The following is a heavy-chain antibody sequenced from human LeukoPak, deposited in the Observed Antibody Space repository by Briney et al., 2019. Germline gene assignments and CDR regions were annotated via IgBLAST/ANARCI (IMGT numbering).Heavy chain of an antibody. D-gene: IGHD2-2*02. Sequence: PSETLSLTCTVSGGSITSGSYYWGWIRQPPGKGLEWIGSIYHSGSTYYNPSLKSRVTISVDTSKNQFSLKLSSVTAADTAVYYCARDMGPDIVVVPAARPLVWYFDLWGRGTLVTVSS. CDR3: ARDMGPDIVVVPAARPLVWYFDL. CDR1: GGSITSGSYY. V-gene: IGHV4-39*07. J-gene: IGHJ2*01. CDR2: IYHSGST.